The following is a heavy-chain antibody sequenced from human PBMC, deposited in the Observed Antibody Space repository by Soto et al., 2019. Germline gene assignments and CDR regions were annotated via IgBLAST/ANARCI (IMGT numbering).Heavy chain of an antibody. CDR1: GYTFTSYA. Sequence: ASVKVSCKASGYTFTSYAMHWVRQAPGQRLEWMGWINAGNGNTKYSQKFQGRVTITRDTSASTAYMELSSLRSEDTAVYYCARSVWDLEGYAFDIWGQGTMVTVSS. J-gene: IGHJ3*02. D-gene: IGHD1-26*01. V-gene: IGHV1-3*01. CDR3: ARSVWDLEGYAFDI. CDR2: INAGNGNT.